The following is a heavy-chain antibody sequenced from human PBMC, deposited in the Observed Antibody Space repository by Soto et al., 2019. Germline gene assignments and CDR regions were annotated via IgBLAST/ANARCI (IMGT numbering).Heavy chain of an antibody. D-gene: IGHD5-12*01. J-gene: IGHJ5*02. CDR3: ARDNSGYDSNWFDP. CDR1: GFTFSSYG. CDR2: ISAYNGNT. V-gene: IGHV1-18*01. Sequence: GAPVKVSCKASGFTFSSYGISWGRQAPGQGLEWMGWISAYNGNTNYAQKLQGRVTMTTDTSTSTAYMELRSLRSDDTAVYYCARDNSGYDSNWFDPWGQGTLVTVSS.